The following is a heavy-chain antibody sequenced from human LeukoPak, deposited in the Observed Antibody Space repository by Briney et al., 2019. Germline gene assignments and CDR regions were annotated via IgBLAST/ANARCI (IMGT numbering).Heavy chain of an antibody. CDR3: ARAKEGYCTNGVCYINWFDP. V-gene: IGHV4-4*02. Sequence: SGTLSLTCAVSGGSISSSNWWSWVRPPPGKGLEWIGEIYHSGSTNYNPSLKSRVTISVDKSKNQFSLKLSSVTAADTAVYYCARAKEGYCTNGVCYINWFDPWGQGTLVTVSS. D-gene: IGHD2-8*01. J-gene: IGHJ5*02. CDR2: IYHSGST. CDR1: GGSISSSNW.